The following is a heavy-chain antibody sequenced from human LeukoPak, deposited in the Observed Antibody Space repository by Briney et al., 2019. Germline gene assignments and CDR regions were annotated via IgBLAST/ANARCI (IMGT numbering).Heavy chain of an antibody. V-gene: IGHV4-34*01. CDR2: INHSGST. D-gene: IGHD3-22*01. Sequence: PSETLSLTCAVYGGSFSGYYWSWIRRPPGKGLEWIGEINHSGSTNYNPSLKSRVTISVDTSKNQFSLKLSSVTAADTAVYYCARGPIVGRPDAFDIWGQGTMVTVSS. CDR1: GGSFSGYY. CDR3: ARGPIVGRPDAFDI. J-gene: IGHJ3*02.